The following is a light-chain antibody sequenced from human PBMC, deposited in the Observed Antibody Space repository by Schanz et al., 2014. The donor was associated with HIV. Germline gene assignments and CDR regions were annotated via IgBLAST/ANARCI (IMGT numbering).Light chain of an antibody. CDR1: SYSIGNNF. CDR2: DNY. CDR3: GTWDSTLSEVV. V-gene: IGLV1-51*01. J-gene: IGLJ2*01. Sequence: QSVLTQPPSVSAAPGQRVTISCSGHSYSIGNNFVSWFQQLPGTAPKLLIYDNYKRPSGIPDRFSGSKSGTSATLGITGLQTGDEADYYCGTWDSTLSEVVFGGGTKVTVL.